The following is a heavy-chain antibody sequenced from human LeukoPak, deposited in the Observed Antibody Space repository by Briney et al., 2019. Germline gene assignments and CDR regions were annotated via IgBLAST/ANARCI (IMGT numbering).Heavy chain of an antibody. V-gene: IGHV3-30*04. J-gene: IGHJ4*02. Sequence: PGGSLRLSCAASGFTFSTFALHWVRQAPGKGLEWVAAISYDERGKYYADSMKGRFTISRDNSKNTLHLQMNSLTTEDTAVYYCARDGMAVFDHWGQGALVTVSS. CDR1: GFTFSTFA. CDR3: ARDGMAVFDH. CDR2: ISYDERGK. D-gene: IGHD5-24*01.